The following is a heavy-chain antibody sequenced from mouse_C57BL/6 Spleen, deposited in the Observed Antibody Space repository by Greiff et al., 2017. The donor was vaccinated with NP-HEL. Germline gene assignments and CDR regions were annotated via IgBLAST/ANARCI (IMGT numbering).Heavy chain of an antibody. D-gene: IGHD6-1*01. CDR3: AIASGAY. CDR1: CFPFIYYG. J-gene: IGHJ3*01. Sequence: EVQVVESGGGLVKPGGSLNLSCSASCFPFIYYGMHWVRQAPEKGLEWVAYISSGSSTIYYADTVKGRFTISRDNAKNTLFLQMTSLRSEDTAMYYCAIASGAYWGQGTLVTVSA. CDR2: ISSGSSTI. V-gene: IGHV5-17*01.